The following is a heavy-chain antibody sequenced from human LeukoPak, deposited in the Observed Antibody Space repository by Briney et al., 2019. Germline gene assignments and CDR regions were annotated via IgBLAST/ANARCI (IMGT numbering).Heavy chain of an antibody. V-gene: IGHV4-39*07. Sequence: SETLSLTCTVSGGSISSSSYYWGWIRQPPGKGLEWIGSIYYSGSTYYNPSLKSRVTISVDTSKNQFSLKLSSVTAADTAVYYCARVMQEGGWQISFDYWGQGTLVTVSS. CDR3: ARVMQEGGWQISFDY. CDR1: GGSISSSSYY. CDR2: IYYSGST. D-gene: IGHD6-19*01. J-gene: IGHJ4*02.